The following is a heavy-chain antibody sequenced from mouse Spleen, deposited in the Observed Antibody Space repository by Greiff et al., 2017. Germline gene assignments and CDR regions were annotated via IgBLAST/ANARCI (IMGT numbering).Heavy chain of an antibody. D-gene: IGHD4-1*01. CDR2: ISSGGGST. CDR3: ARDRVTGTGLDY. J-gene: IGHJ2*01. CDR1: GFTFSSYY. Sequence: DVMLVESGGGLVKLGGSLKLSCAASGFTFSSYYMSWVRQTPEKRLEWVATISSGGGSTYYPDSVKGRFTISRDNAKNTLYLQMSSLNSEDTAVYYCARDRVTGTGLDYWGQGTTLTVSS. V-gene: IGHV5-6-4*01.